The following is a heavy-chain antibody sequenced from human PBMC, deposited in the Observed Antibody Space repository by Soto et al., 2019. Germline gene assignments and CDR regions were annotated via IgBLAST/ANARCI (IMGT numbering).Heavy chain of an antibody. D-gene: IGHD6-19*01. CDR3: AKCAGSGWYPDY. CDR2: ISGSGANT. J-gene: IGHJ4*02. Sequence: EVQLLESAGGLVQPGESLSLSCAASGFTFSSYAMRWVRQAPGKGLEWVSAISGSGANTYYADSVKGRFTISRDNSKNTLFLQLNSLRAEDTAVYYCAKCAGSGWYPDYWGQGTLVTVSS. CDR1: GFTFSSYA. V-gene: IGHV3-23*01.